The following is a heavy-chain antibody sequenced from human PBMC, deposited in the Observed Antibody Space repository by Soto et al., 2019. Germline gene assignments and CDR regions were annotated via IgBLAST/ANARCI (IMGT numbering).Heavy chain of an antibody. CDR3: ARAAGYYDSSGPQGY. CDR1: GFTFSDYY. CDR2: ISSSSSYT. V-gene: IGHV3-11*06. D-gene: IGHD3-22*01. J-gene: IGHJ4*02. Sequence: PGGSLRLSCAASGFTFSDYYMSWIRQAPGKGLEWVSYISSSSSYTNYADSVKGRFTISRDNAKNSLYLQMNSLRAEDTAVYYCARAAGYYDSSGPQGYWGQGTLGTVSS.